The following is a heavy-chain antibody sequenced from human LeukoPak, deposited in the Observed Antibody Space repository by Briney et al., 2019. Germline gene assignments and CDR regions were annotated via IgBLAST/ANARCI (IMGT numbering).Heavy chain of an antibody. J-gene: IGHJ3*02. CDR3: ARDLRRDAFDI. D-gene: IGHD4-17*01. Sequence: PSETLSLTCTVSGGSINSYYWSWIRQPPGKGLEWMGYIYYTGSTNFNPSLKSRVTMSVDTSQRQFSLKLTSVTAADTAVYYCARDLRRDAFDIWGQGTMVTVSS. CDR2: IYYTGST. CDR1: GGSINSYY. V-gene: IGHV4-59*01.